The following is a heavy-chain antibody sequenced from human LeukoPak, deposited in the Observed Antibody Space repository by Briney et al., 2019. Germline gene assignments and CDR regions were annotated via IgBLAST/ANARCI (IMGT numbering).Heavy chain of an antibody. CDR2: FYYSGST. CDR3: SGSYLYSYYYYMDV. V-gene: IGHV4-59*01. D-gene: IGHD1-26*01. Sequence: SETLSLTCTVSGGSISSYYWSWIRQPPGKGLEWIGYFYYSGSTNYNPSLKSRVTISVDTSKNQFSLKLSSVTAADTAVYYCSGSYLYSYYYYMDVWGKGTTVTISS. CDR1: GGSISSYY. J-gene: IGHJ6*03.